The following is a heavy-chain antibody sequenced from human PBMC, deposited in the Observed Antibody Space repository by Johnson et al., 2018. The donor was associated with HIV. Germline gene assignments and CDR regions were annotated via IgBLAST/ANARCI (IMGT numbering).Heavy chain of an antibody. J-gene: IGHJ3*01. Sequence: VQLVESGGGVAGPCGALRLSFSACLLARKSFAMRWVVHPPGKGLVWVSRINRDRSSTTYADSVKGRFTISRDNAKNTLYLQMNSLRAEDTAVYYCAKEGSTVIWGQGTMVTVSS. CDR2: INRDRSST. CDR1: LLARKSFA. V-gene: IGHV3-74*01. D-gene: IGHD4-11*01. CDR3: AKEGSTVI.